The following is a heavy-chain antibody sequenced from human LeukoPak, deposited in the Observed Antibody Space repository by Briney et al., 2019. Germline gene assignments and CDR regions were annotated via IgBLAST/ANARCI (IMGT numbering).Heavy chain of an antibody. Sequence: SETLSLTCTVSGGSISSGGYYWSWIRQPPGKGLEWIGYIYHSGSTNYNPSLKSRVTISVDKSKNQFSLKLSSVTAADTAVYYCARGGYSYGYSLDYWGQGTLVTVSS. V-gene: IGHV4-30-2*01. CDR1: GGSISSGGYY. J-gene: IGHJ4*02. CDR3: ARGGYSYGYSLDY. CDR2: IYHSGST. D-gene: IGHD5-18*01.